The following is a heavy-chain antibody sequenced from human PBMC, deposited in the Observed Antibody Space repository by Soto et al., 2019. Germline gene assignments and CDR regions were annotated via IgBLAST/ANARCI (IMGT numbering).Heavy chain of an antibody. V-gene: IGHV3-23*01. J-gene: IGHJ4*02. CDR2: ISGSGGST. Sequence: LRLSCAASGFTFSSYAMSWVRQAPGKGLEWVSAISGSGGSTYYADSVKGRFTISRDNSKNTLYLQMNSLRAEDTAVYYCAKDELLWFGELLSLGTAYFDYWGQGTLVTVSS. CDR1: GFTFSSYA. CDR3: AKDELLWFGELLSLGTAYFDY. D-gene: IGHD3-10*01.